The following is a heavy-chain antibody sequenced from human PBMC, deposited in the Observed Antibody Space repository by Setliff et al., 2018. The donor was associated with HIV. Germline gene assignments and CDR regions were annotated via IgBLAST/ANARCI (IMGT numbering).Heavy chain of an antibody. CDR2: INPNSGDT. J-gene: IGHJ5*02. V-gene: IGHV1-2*02. CDR3: ARDMFEIWERSLAKGDEFDP. D-gene: IGHD3-10*02. Sequence: ASVKVSFKASGYTFIGHYIHWVRQAPGQGLEWMGWINPNSGDTKYAQKFQDRVSLTRDTSLSTAYMELSSLTSDDTAIYYCARDMFEIWERSLAKGDEFDPWGQGSLVTVSS. CDR1: GYTFIGHY.